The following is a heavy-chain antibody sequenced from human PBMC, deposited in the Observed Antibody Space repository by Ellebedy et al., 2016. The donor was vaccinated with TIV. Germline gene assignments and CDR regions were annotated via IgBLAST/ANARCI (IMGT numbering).Heavy chain of an antibody. V-gene: IGHV3-9*01. Sequence: GGSLRLSXAASGFTFDDYAMHWVRQAPGKGLEWVSGISWNSGSIGYADSVKGRFTISRDNAKNSLYLQMNSLRDEDTAVYYCARDRGPGMVRGVTNWFDPWGQGTLVTVSS. CDR3: ARDRGPGMVRGVTNWFDP. J-gene: IGHJ5*02. CDR2: ISWNSGSI. CDR1: GFTFDDYA. D-gene: IGHD3-10*01.